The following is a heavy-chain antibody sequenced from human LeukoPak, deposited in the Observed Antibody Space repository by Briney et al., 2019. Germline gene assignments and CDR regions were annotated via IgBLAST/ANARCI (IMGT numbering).Heavy chain of an antibody. CDR2: IDTTTGNP. CDR3: VRGTSTPGTDY. J-gene: IGHJ4*02. D-gene: IGHD3-10*01. Sequence: GASVKVSCKASGYPFSAHFLNWVRQAPGQGLEWMGNIDTTTGNPRYAQDFTGRFVFSLDTSVSTAYLQITSLKADDTAAYYCVRGTSTPGTDYWGQGTQVTVSS. CDR1: GYPFSAHF. V-gene: IGHV7-4-1*02.